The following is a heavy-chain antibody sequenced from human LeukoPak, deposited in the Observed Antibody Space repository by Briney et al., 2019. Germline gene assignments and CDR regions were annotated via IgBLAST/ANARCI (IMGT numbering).Heavy chain of an antibody. J-gene: IGHJ4*02. CDR3: AKGSRLGDPLYCSGGSCYGLFDY. CDR2: ISGSGGST. CDR1: GFTFSSYA. Sequence: GESLRLSCAASGFTFSSYAMSWVRQAPGKGLEWVSAISGSGGSTYYADSVKGRFTISRDNSKNTLYLQMNSLRAEDTAVYYCAKGSRLGDPLYCSGGSCYGLFDYWGQGTLVTVSS. V-gene: IGHV3-23*01. D-gene: IGHD2-15*01.